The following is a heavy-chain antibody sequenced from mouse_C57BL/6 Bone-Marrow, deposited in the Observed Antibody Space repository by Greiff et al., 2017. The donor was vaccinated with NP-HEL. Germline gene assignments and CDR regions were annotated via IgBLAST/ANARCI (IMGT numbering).Heavy chain of an antibody. CDR2: INPSSGYT. D-gene: IGHD2-1*01. J-gene: IGHJ4*01. Sequence: QVHVKQSGAELAKPGASVKLSCKASGYTFTSYWMHWVKQRPGQGLEWIGYINPSSGYTKYNQKFKDKATLTADKSSSTAYMQLSSLTYEDSAVYYCARQEGIYYGNYDYAMDYWGQGTSVTVSS. CDR1: GYTFTSYW. CDR3: ARQEGIYYGNYDYAMDY. V-gene: IGHV1-7*01.